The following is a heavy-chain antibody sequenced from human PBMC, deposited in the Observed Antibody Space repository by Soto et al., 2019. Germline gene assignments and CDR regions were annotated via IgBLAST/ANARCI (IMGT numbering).Heavy chain of an antibody. D-gene: IGHD3-3*01. CDR2: IFYSGTT. CDR1: GGSISSGGYY. CDR3: ATLSNDFWSGPNNWFDP. Sequence: KPSETLSLTCTVSGGSISSGGYYWSWIRQYPGKGLEWIGNIFYSGTTSYNPSLESRVAISIDTSKNQFSLKLSSVTAADTAVYYCATLSNDFWSGPNNWFDPWGQGTLVTVSS. J-gene: IGHJ5*02. V-gene: IGHV4-31*03.